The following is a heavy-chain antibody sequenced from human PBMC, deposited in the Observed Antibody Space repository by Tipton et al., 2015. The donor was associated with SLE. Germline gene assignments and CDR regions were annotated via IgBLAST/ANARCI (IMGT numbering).Heavy chain of an antibody. J-gene: IGHJ6*02. CDR1: GGSITSSSYF. CDR2: INTGGGT. Sequence: GLVKPSETLSLTCTVSGGSITSSSYFWGWIRQSPGKGLEWIGNINTGGGTYRNPSLMSRVTISVDTSKTQFSLIVTSVTAADTAVYYCARWIPLTGINVWGQGATVTVSS. CDR3: ARWIPLTGINV. V-gene: IGHV4-39*07. D-gene: IGHD5-18*01.